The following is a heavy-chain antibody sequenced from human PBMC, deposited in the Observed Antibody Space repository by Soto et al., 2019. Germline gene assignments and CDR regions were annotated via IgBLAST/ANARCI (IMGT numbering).Heavy chain of an antibody. CDR1: GGSISSYY. CDR3: ARGGPRFLESPLPGGVWLDP. V-gene: IGHV4-59*01. Sequence: TSETLSLTCTVSGGSISSYYWSWIRQPPGKGLEWIGYIYYSGSTNYNPSLKSRVTISVDTSKNQFSLKLSSVTAADTAVYYCARGGPRFLESPLPGGVWLDPWGPGTMVTVSS. CDR2: IYYSGST. J-gene: IGHJ5*02. D-gene: IGHD3-3*01.